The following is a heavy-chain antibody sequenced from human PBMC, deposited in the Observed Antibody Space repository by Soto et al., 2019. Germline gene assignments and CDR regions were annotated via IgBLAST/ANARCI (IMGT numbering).Heavy chain of an antibody. CDR3: ARSYSSGFGAFDI. J-gene: IGHJ3*02. Sequence: QVQLVQSGAEVKKPGASVRVSCKSSGYTFTSDGISWVRLAPGQGIEWMGWISAYNGNKHYAQKLQRRGTMSKDTFTSTAYMELRSLRSDDTAEYYCARSYSSGFGAFDIWGNGKMVTLSS. CDR1: GYTFTSDG. V-gene: IGHV1-18*01. CDR2: ISAYNGNK. D-gene: IGHD6-19*01.